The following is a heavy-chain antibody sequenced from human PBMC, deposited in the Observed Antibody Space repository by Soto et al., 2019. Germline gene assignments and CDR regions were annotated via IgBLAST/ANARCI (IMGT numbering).Heavy chain of an antibody. CDR3: ARLVYDTRLNYMYFDF. CDR2: IFHDGTA. V-gene: IGHV4-4*02. CDR1: GASLTSGNW. D-gene: IGHD3-10*01. J-gene: IGHJ4*02. Sequence: PSETLSLTCAVSGASLTSGNWWTWVRQSPQRGLEYIGEIFHDGTANYYPSFERRVAMSVDTSRNQFSLKLTSVTAAGTAVYFCARLVYDTRLNYMYFDFWGPGTLVTVSS.